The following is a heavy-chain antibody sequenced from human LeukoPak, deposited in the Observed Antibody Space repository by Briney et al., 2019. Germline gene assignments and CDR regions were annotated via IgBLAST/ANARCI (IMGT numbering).Heavy chain of an antibody. D-gene: IGHD5-12*01. CDR2: IFSGGST. Sequence: GGSLRLSCAASGFTFSSYAMTWVRQAPGKGLEWVSIIFSGGSTYNADSVKGRFIISRDNSKNTLYLQMNRLRAEDTAVYYCARSLRSPGAFDIWGQGTMVTVSS. CDR3: ARSLRSPGAFDI. CDR1: GFTFSSYA. J-gene: IGHJ3*02. V-gene: IGHV3-66*01.